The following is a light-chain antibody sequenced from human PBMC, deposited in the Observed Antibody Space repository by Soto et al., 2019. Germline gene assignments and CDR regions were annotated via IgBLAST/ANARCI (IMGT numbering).Light chain of an antibody. CDR2: DVT. CDR3: SSYTSSSTGVV. Sequence: QSALTQPASVSGSPGQSITISCTGTSSDIGGYAYISWYQQHPGKVPKLIIYDVTDRPSGVSNRFSGSKSGNTASLTISGLEAEDEADYYCSSYTSSSTGVVFGGGTKLTVL. J-gene: IGLJ2*01. V-gene: IGLV2-14*01. CDR1: SSDIGGYAY.